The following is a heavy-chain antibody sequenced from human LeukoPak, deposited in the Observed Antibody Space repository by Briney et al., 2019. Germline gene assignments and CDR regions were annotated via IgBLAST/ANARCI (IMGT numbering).Heavy chain of an antibody. CDR1: GFTFDDYA. D-gene: IGHD2-2*02. CDR3: AKVEVYCSSTSCYRDY. CDR2: ISWNSGNI. V-gene: IGHV3-9*01. J-gene: IGHJ4*02. Sequence: GGSLRLSCAASGFTFDDYAMHWVRQAPGKGLEWVSGISWNSGNIGYADSVQGRFTISRDNSKNTLYLQMNSLRAEDTAVYYCAKVEVYCSSTSCYRDYWGQGTLVTVSS.